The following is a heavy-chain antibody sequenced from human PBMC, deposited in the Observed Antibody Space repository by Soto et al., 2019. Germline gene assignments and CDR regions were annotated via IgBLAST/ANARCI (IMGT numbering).Heavy chain of an antibody. V-gene: IGHV4-61*01. CDR1: GGSVSSGRYY. CDR2: IYYSGST. Sequence: SETLSLTCTVSGGSVSSGRYYWSWIRQPPGKGLEWIGYIYYSGSTKYNPSLKSRVTISVDTSKNQFSLKLSSMTAADTAVYYCARSGSGSGWLGGQGTLVTVS. J-gene: IGHJ4*02. CDR3: ARSGSGSGWL. D-gene: IGHD6-19*01.